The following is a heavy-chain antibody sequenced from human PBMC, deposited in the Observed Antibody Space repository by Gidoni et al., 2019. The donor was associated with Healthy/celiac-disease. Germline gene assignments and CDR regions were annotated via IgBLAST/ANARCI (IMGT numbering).Heavy chain of an antibody. J-gene: IGHJ5*02. CDR1: GGSISSGGYS. Sequence: QLQLQESGSGLAKPSQTLSLTCAVSGGSISSGGYSWSWIRQPPGKGREWIGYISHIGSTYYNPSLKRRVTISVDRSKNQFSLKLSSVTAADTAVYYCARGLSSSLVVGWFDPWGQGTLVTVSS. CDR3: ARGLSSSLVVGWFDP. V-gene: IGHV4-30-2*01. CDR2: ISHIGST. D-gene: IGHD6-13*01.